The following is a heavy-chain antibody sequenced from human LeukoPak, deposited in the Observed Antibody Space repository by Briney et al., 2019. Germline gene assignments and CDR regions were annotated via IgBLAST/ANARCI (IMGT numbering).Heavy chain of an antibody. CDR3: ARDGGEAHGAMPLYV. J-gene: IGHJ6*02. CDR2: IYYSGST. Sequence: PSETLSLTCTVSGGSVSGSYWSWIRQSAGKGLEWIGYIYYSGSTYYNPSLKSRVTISVDTSKNQFSLKLSSVTAADTAVYYCARDGGEAHGAMPLYVWGQGTTVTVSS. D-gene: IGHD2-2*01. CDR1: GGSVSGSY. V-gene: IGHV4-59*06.